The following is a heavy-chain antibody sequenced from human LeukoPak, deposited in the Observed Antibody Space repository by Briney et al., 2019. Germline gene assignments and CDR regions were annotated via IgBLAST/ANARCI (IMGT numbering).Heavy chain of an antibody. CDR1: GYNFTSYA. J-gene: IGHJ3*02. Sequence: GASVKVSCKASGYNFTSYAMNWVRQAPGQGLEWMGWINTNTGNPTYAQGFTGRFVFSLDTSVSTAYLQISSLKAEDTAVYYCARDRAYYYDPGAFDIWGQGTMVAVSS. D-gene: IGHD3-22*01. CDR3: ARDRAYYYDPGAFDI. CDR2: INTNTGNP. V-gene: IGHV7-4-1*02.